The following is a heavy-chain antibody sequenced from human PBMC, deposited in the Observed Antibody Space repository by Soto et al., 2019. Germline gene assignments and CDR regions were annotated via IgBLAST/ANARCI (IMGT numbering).Heavy chain of an antibody. V-gene: IGHV3-23*01. J-gene: IGHJ4*02. Sequence: EVQLLESGGGLVQPGGSLRLSCAASGFTFSSYAMSWVRQAPGKGLEWVSAISGSGGSTYYADSVKGRFTISRDNSKNTLYLQMNSRRAEDTAVYYCAKDGGGYCSGGSCYAYYFDYWGQGTLVTVSS. CDR1: GFTFSSYA. D-gene: IGHD2-15*01. CDR3: AKDGGGYCSGGSCYAYYFDY. CDR2: ISGSGGST.